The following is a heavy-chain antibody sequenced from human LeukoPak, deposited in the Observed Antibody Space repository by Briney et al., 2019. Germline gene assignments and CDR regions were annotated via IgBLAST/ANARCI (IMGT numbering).Heavy chain of an antibody. CDR2: IYTSGST. Sequence: SETLSLTCTVSGGSISSYYWSWIRQPAGKGLEWIGRIYTSGSTNYNPSLKSRVTTSVDTSKNQFSLKLSSVTAADTAVYYCARGGQYGSGSYYTYYYYGMDVWGQGTTVTVSS. CDR3: ARGGQYGSGSYYTYYYYGMDV. J-gene: IGHJ6*02. CDR1: GGSISSYY. D-gene: IGHD3-10*01. V-gene: IGHV4-4*07.